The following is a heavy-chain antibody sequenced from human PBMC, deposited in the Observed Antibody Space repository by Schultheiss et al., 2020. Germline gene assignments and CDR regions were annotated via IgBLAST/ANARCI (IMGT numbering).Heavy chain of an antibody. V-gene: IGHV3-49*03. CDR2: IRSKAYGGTT. J-gene: IGHJ4*02. Sequence: GESLKISCTASGFTFGDYAMSWFRQAPGKGLEWVGFIRSKAYGGTTEYAASVKGRFTISRDNAKNSLYLQMNSLRAEDTAVYYCAKSYNWNDVRESTFDYWGQGTLVTVSS. CDR1: GFTFGDYA. CDR3: AKSYNWNDVRESTFDY. D-gene: IGHD1-20*01.